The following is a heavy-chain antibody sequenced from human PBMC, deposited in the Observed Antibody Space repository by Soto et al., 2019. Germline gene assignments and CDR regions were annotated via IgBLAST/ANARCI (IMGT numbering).Heavy chain of an antibody. J-gene: IGHJ3*02. V-gene: IGHV4-59*01. Sequence: SETLSLTCTVSGGSISSYYWSWIRQAPGKGLEWIGYIYYSGSTNYNPSLKSRVTISVDTSKDQFSLKLSSVTAADTAVYYCARDIRVVAANTHAFDIWCQGTLVTVSS. CDR3: ARDIRVVAANTHAFDI. D-gene: IGHD2-15*01. CDR1: GGSISSYY. CDR2: IYYSGST.